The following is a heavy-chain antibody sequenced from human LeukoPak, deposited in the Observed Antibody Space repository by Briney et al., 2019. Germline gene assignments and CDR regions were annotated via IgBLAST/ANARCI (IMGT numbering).Heavy chain of an antibody. CDR3: ARLGFGNTPQPIDY. CDR2: IYYTGST. CDR1: GGSISSYY. D-gene: IGHD4-23*01. Sequence: SETLSLTCTVSGGSISSYYWSWIRQSPGKGLEWIGYIYYTGSTNYNPSLKSRGTISVDTSKNQFSLKLRSVTAAETAVYYCARLGFGNTPQPIDYWGQGTLVTVSS. V-gene: IGHV4-59*01. J-gene: IGHJ4*02.